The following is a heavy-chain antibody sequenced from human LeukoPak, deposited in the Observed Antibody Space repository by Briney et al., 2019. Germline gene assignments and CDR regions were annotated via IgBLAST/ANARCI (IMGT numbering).Heavy chain of an antibody. J-gene: IGHJ4*02. D-gene: IGHD2-21*01. V-gene: IGHV1-46*03. CDR2: INPSGGST. CDR1: GYTFTRYY. CDR3: ARNTYSFDY. Sequence: ASVKVSCKASGYTFTRYYMHWVRQAPGQGLEWMGIINPSGGSTSYAQTFQGRVTMTRDTSTSTVYMELSSPRSEDTAVYYCARNTYSFDYWGQGTLVTVSS.